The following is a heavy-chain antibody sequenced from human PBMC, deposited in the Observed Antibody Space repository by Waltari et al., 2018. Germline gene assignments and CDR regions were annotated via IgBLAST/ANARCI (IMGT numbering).Heavy chain of an antibody. Sequence: QVQLVQSGAEVKKPGASVKVSCKASGYTFTGYYIHWARQAPGQGLEWMGWIDSNSGVANYAQKYQGSVTMTRDTSISTVYMELSRLTSDDTAVYYCAREGVAADFGYWGQGTVVTVSS. V-gene: IGHV1-2*02. CDR2: IDSNSGVA. CDR1: GYTFTGYY. J-gene: IGHJ4*02. D-gene: IGHD6-19*01. CDR3: AREGVAADFGY.